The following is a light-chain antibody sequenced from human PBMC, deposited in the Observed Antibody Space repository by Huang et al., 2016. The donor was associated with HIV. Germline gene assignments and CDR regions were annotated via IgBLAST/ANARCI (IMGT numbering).Light chain of an antibody. Sequence: DIQLTQSPSSVSASVGDRVTITCRARLGVSALIAWYQQKPGKAPKLLIHGASTLQSGVPSRFSGSGSGTDFTLTISSLQPEDFATYYCQQSYSTPRLTFGGGTKVEIK. J-gene: IGKJ4*01. CDR3: QQSYSTPRLT. CDR1: LGVSAL. CDR2: GAS. V-gene: IGKV1-39*01.